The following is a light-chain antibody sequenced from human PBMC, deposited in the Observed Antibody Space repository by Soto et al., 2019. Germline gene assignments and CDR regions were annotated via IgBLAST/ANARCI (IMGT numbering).Light chain of an antibody. Sequence: SVLTQPPSVSAAPGQKVTISCSGSSSNNGNNYVSWYQQLPGTAPKLLIYENDKRPSGIPDRFSGSKSGTSATLGITGLQTGDEADYYCATWDSSLSAGLFGTGTKVTVL. CDR1: SSNNGNNY. V-gene: IGLV1-51*02. CDR2: END. CDR3: ATWDSSLSAGL. J-gene: IGLJ1*01.